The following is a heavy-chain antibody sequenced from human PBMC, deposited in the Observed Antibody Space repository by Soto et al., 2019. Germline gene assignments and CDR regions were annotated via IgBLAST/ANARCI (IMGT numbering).Heavy chain of an antibody. J-gene: IGHJ5*02. CDR2: ISTCNGNT. Sequence: QVHLVQSGTEVKEPGASVKVSCKASASTYTGYTINRVRPAPGQGLERMGWISTCNGNTKYARNFQGRVSMTTNTPTTTAYMELTSLAFDATAVYFCARGTVTSGRWFGPWGQGTLV. D-gene: IGHD4-17*01. V-gene: IGHV1-18*04. CDR3: ARGTVTSGRWFGP. CDR1: ASTYTGYT.